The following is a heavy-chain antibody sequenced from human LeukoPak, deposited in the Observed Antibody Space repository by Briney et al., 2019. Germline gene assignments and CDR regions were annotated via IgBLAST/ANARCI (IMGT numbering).Heavy chain of an antibody. CDR1: GYTLSKFG. CDR3: ARSFIAEAATAYDY. V-gene: IGHV1-18*01. J-gene: IGHJ4*02. CDR2: ISAFNGNS. Sequence: ASVKASFKAYGYTLSKFGIGWGRQAPGQGPEWMGWISAFNGNSVHPQKRQDRVTVTIETSKNIAYMELRNLRPDDTAVYYCARSFIAEAATAYDYWGPRTLVIVSS. D-gene: IGHD6-19*01.